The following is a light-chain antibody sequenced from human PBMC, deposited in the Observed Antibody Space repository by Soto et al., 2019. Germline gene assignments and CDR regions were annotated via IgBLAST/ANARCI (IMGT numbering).Light chain of an antibody. Sequence: IQMTQSPSYLSASVGDRVTITCRASQSIRSYLNWYQQKPGKAPKLLIYAASGLQTGVPSRFSESGSGTDFTLSISSLQREDFATYYCQQSYITPPGTFGQGTKVDIK. J-gene: IGKJ1*01. CDR2: AAS. CDR1: QSIRSY. V-gene: IGKV1-39*01. CDR3: QQSYITPPGT.